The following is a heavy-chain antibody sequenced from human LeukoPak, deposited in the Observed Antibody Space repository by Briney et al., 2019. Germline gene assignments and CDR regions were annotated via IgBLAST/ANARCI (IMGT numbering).Heavy chain of an antibody. J-gene: IGHJ4*02. Sequence: PGGSLRLSCAASGFTLSIHDMVWVRQISGKGLEWVSAIGAAGGTYYPGSVKGRFTISRANAKTSLYLQMNSLRVGDTAVYYCARGWERGFDCWGQGTLVTVSS. CDR2: IGAAGGT. D-gene: IGHD1-26*01. V-gene: IGHV3-13*01. CDR3: ARGWERGFDC. CDR1: GFTLSIHD.